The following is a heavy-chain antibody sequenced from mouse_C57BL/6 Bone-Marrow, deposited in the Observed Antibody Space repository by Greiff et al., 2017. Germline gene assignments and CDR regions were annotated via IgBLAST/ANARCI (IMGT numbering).Heavy chain of an antibody. CDR3: ARKGGNYSYWYFDV. CDR1: GFSLTSYG. CDR2: IWSGGST. Sequence: VKLVESGPGLVQPSQSLSITCTVSGFSLTSYGVHWVRQSPGKGLEWLGVIWSGGSTDYNAAFISRLSISKDNSKSQVFFKMNSLQADDTAIYXCARKGGNYSYWYFDVWGTGTTVTVSS. D-gene: IGHD2-1*01. J-gene: IGHJ1*03. V-gene: IGHV2-2*01.